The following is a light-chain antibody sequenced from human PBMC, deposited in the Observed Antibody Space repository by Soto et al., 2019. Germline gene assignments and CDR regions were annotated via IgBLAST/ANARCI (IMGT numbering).Light chain of an antibody. CDR1: SSDVGGYNY. Sequence: QSVLTQPASVSGSPGQSITISCTGTSSDVGGYNYVSWYQQHPGKAPKLMIYDVSNRPLGTSNRFSGSKSGNTASLTISGLQAEDEADFYCSSHTSSSTLYVFGTGTKLTFL. CDR2: DVS. CDR3: SSHTSSSTLYV. J-gene: IGLJ1*01. V-gene: IGLV2-14*01.